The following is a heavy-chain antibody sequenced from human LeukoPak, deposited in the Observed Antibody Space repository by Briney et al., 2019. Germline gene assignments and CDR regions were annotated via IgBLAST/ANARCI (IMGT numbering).Heavy chain of an antibody. CDR1: GFIFSCYA. D-gene: IGHD6-13*01. CDR3: AKDRGSSWYGTSDY. Sequence: GGSLRLSCAASGFIFSCYAMSWVRQTPGKGLEWVSRISESGGSTYYADSVKGLFTISRDNSKNTLYLQMNSLRAEDTAVYYCAKDRGSSWYGTSDYGGQGTLVTASS. J-gene: IGHJ4*02. V-gene: IGHV3-23*01. CDR2: ISESGGST.